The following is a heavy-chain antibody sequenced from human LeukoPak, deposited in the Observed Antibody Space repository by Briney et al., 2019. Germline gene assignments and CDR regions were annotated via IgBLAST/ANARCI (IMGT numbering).Heavy chain of an antibody. V-gene: IGHV4-38-2*01. CDR1: GYSSSSGYY. J-gene: IGHJ4*02. CDR3: ARHSGSPIFEVVMAVSY. Sequence: SETLSLTCAVSGYSSSSGYYWGWFWQPPGKGLGWSGRIYNSGSTYYSRSLKSRVTLAVDTSKNQSSLKLSSVTAAAMPVYYCARHSGSPIFEVVMAVSYWGQGTLVTVSS. D-gene: IGHD3-3*01. CDR2: IYNSGST.